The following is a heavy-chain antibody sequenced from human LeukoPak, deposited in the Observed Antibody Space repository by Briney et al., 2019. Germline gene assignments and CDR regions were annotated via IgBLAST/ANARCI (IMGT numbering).Heavy chain of an antibody. J-gene: IGHJ4*02. CDR1: GGSISSYY. Sequence: SETLSLTCTVSGGSISSYYWSRIRQPPGKGLEWIGYIYYSGSTNYNPSLKSRVTISLDTSKNQFSLKLSSVTAADTAVYYCARRAPGAILDYWGQGTLVTVSS. V-gene: IGHV4-59*08. CDR3: ARRAPGAILDY. D-gene: IGHD1-26*01. CDR2: IYYSGST.